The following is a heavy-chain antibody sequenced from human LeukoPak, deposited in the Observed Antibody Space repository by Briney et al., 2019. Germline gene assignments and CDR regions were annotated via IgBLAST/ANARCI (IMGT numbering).Heavy chain of an antibody. CDR1: GGSISSGDYY. D-gene: IGHD6-13*01. CDR3: ATAAAGHTFDY. Sequence: SETLSLTCTVSGGSISSGDYYWSWIRQPPGKGLEWIGYIYYSGSTYYNPSLKSRVTISVDTSKNQFSLKLSSVTAADTAVYYCATAAAGHTFDYWGQGTLVTVSS. CDR2: IYYSGST. J-gene: IGHJ4*02. V-gene: IGHV4-30-4*01.